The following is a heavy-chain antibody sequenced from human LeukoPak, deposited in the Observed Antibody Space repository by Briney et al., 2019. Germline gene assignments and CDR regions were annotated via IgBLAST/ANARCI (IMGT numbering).Heavy chain of an antibody. V-gene: IGHV1-2*02. CDR2: INPNSGGT. D-gene: IGHD1-14*01. CDR1: GYTFTGYY. J-gene: IGHJ6*02. CDR3: AREGTDYYGMDV. Sequence: ASVKVSCEASGYTFTGYYMHWVRQAPGQGLEWMGWINPNSGGTNYAQKFQGRVTITRDTSASTAYMELSSLRSEDTAVYYCAREGTDYYGMDVWGQGTTVTVSS.